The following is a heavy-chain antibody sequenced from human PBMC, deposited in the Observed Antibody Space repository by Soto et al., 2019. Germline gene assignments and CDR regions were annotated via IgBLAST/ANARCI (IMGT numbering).Heavy chain of an antibody. D-gene: IGHD2-15*01. Sequence: PGGSLRLSCAASGFTFSSYSMNWVRQAPGKGLEWVSSISSSSSYIYYADSVKGRFTISRDNAKNSLYLQMNSLRAEDTAVYYCAREGNVVVVAATPLDYWGQGTLVTVSS. J-gene: IGHJ4*02. V-gene: IGHV3-21*01. CDR1: GFTFSSYS. CDR3: AREGNVVVVAATPLDY. CDR2: ISSSSSYI.